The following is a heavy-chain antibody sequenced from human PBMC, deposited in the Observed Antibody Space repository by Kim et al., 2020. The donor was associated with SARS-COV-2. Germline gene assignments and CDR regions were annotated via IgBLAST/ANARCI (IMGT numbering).Heavy chain of an antibody. CDR3: ARTAYYNGMDV. D-gene: IGHD2-21*02. CDR2: T. J-gene: IGHJ6*02. V-gene: IGHV3-74*01. Sequence: TRYADSVKGRFTISRDNAKSTLYLQMNSLRAEDTALYYCARTAYYNGMDVWGQGTTVTVSS.